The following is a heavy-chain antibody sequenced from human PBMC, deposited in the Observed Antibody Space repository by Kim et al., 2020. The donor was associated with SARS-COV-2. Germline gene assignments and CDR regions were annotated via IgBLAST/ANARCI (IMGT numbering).Heavy chain of an antibody. CDR2: IYYSGST. V-gene: IGHV4-31*03. J-gene: IGHJ2*01. CDR1: GGSISSRGYY. Sequence: SETLSLTCTVSGGSISSRGYYWSWIRQHPGKGLEWIGYIYYSGSTYYNPSLKSRVTISVDTSKNQFSLKLSSVTAADTAVYYCAREPTEAYYYGSGSYYGNWYFDLWGRGTLVTVSS. D-gene: IGHD3-10*01. CDR3: AREPTEAYYYGSGSYYGNWYFDL.